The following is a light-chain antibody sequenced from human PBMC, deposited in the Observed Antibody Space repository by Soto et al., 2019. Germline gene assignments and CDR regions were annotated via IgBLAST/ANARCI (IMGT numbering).Light chain of an antibody. J-gene: IGLJ1*01. CDR3: KSYVAGSKV. V-gene: IGLV2-8*01. CDR1: SSDVGKYDY. CDR2: EVS. Sequence: QSALTQPPSASGSPGQSVTISCTGTSSDVGKYDYVSWFQHHPGKAPKLIIYEVSKRPSGVPYRFSGSKSVSTAYLTVSGLQTEDEADYCSKSYVAGSKVFGTGTKLTV.